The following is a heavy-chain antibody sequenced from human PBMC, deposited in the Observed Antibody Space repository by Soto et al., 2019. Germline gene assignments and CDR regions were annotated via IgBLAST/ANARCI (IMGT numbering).Heavy chain of an antibody. J-gene: IGHJ4*02. V-gene: IGHV1-69*01. D-gene: IGHD1-26*01. CDR1: GGTFSRYG. Sequence: QVQLVQSGAEVKKPGSSVKVSCTASGGTFSRYGFTWVRQAPGQGFQWMGGIIPIFGTTHYEQNFQGRLSMTADEYTSTVYMELSSLRSDDTAIYFCARTYYQWEALHYFDFWGQGTLVTGSS. CDR3: ARTYYQWEALHYFDF. CDR2: IIPIFGTT.